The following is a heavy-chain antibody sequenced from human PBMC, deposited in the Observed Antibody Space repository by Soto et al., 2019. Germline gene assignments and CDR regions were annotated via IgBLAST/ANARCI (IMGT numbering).Heavy chain of an antibody. CDR2: MNPNSGNT. D-gene: IGHD3-3*01. J-gene: IGHJ6*03. Sequence: ASVKVSCKASGYTFTSYDINWVRQATGQGLEWMGWMNPNSGNTGYAQKFQGRVTMTRNTSISTAYMELSSLRSEDTAACYCARGKYFWSGYYNYYYYYYMDVWGKGTTVTVSS. V-gene: IGHV1-8*01. CDR1: GYTFTSYD. CDR3: ARGKYFWSGYYNYYYYYYMDV.